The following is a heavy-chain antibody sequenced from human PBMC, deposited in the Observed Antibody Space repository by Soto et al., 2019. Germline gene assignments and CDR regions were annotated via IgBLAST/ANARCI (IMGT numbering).Heavy chain of an antibody. J-gene: IGHJ6*02. V-gene: IGHV3-33*01. D-gene: IGHD3-3*01. CDR3: ARPWGFLEWSTGPFDWLLAPDYYYYGMDV. Sequence: SLRLSCAASGFTFSSYGMHGVRQAPDKGLEWVAVIWYDGSNKYYADSVKGRFTISRDNSKNTLYLQMNSLRAEDTAVYYCARPWGFLEWSTGPFDWLLAPDYYYYGMDVWGQGTTVTISS. CDR1: GFTFSSYG. CDR2: IWYDGSNK.